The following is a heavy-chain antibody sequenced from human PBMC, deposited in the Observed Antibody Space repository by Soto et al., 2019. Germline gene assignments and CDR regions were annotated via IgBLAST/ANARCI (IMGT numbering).Heavy chain of an antibody. Sequence: QVQLQQWGAGLLKPSETLSLTCAVYGGSFSGYYWSWIRQPPGKGLEWIGEINHSGSTNYNPSLKSRVTISVDTSKNQFSLKLSSVTAADTAVYYCATRDTAMITHDYWGQGTLVTVSS. CDR1: GGSFSGYY. V-gene: IGHV4-34*01. D-gene: IGHD5-18*01. J-gene: IGHJ4*02. CDR3: ATRDTAMITHDY. CDR2: INHSGST.